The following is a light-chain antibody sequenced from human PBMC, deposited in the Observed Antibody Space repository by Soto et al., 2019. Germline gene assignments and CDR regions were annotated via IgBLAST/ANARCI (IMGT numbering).Light chain of an antibody. V-gene: IGKV3-11*01. CDR2: GAF. J-gene: IGKJ5*01. CDR3: QQRNIWPPVT. Sequence: EIVLTQSPATLSLSPGERATLSCRASPSVTNYLAWYQQKPGQAPRLVIYGAFNRATGIPARFSGSGSGTDFTLTISSLEPEAFEVYYCQQRNIWPPVTFGQGTRLEL. CDR1: PSVTNY.